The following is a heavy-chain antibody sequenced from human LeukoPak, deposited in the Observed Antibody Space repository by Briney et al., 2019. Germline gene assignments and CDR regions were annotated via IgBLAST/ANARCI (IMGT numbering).Heavy chain of an antibody. Sequence: SETLSLTCTVSGGSISSYYWSWIRQPPGKGLEWIGYIYYIGSTNYNPSLKSRVTISVDTSKNQFSLKLRSVTPADTAVYYCARSAYYYGSGSFDYWGQGTLVTVSS. V-gene: IGHV4-59*01. CDR3: ARSAYYYGSGSFDY. CDR2: IYYIGST. J-gene: IGHJ4*02. D-gene: IGHD3-10*01. CDR1: GGSISSYY.